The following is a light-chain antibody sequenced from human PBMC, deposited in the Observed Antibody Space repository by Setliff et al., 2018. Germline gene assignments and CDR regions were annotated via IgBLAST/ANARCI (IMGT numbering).Light chain of an antibody. V-gene: IGLV2-23*02. CDR1: SSDVGGYHL. J-gene: IGLJ3*02. CDR2: EVN. Sequence: QSVLTQPASVSGSPGQSIAISCAGTSSDVGGYHLVSWYQQHLGKAPKLMLYEVNNRPSGVSNRFSGSKSGNTASLTISGLQAEDEGDYYCCSYVTGGTLAFGGGTKVTVL. CDR3: CSYVTGGTLA.